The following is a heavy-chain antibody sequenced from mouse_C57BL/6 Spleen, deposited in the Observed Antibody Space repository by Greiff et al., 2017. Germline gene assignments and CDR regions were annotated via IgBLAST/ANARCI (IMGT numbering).Heavy chain of an antibody. CDR3: TLDCSGYGGFAY. V-gene: IGHV14-4*01. D-gene: IGHD3-2*02. CDR2: IDPENGDT. J-gene: IGHJ3*01. Sequence: VQLQQSGAELVRPGASVKLSCTASGFNIKDDYMHWVKQRPEQGLEWIGWIDPENGDTEYASKFQGKATITADTSSNTAYLQLSSLTSEDTAVYYCTLDCSGYGGFAYGGQGTLVTVSA. CDR1: GFNIKDDY.